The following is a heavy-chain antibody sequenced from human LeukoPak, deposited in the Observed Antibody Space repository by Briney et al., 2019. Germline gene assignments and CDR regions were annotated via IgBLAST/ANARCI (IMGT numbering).Heavy chain of an antibody. CDR2: MNPNSGNT. V-gene: IGHV1-8*01. CDR3: ARGSPGDPAFDI. Sequence: ASVTVSCTASGYTFTIYDINWVRQATGQGLEWMGWMNPNSGNTGYAQKFQGRVTMTRNTSISTAYMELSSLRSEDTAVYYCARGSPGDPAFDIWGQGTMVTVSS. CDR1: GYTFTIYD. J-gene: IGHJ3*02. D-gene: IGHD7-27*01.